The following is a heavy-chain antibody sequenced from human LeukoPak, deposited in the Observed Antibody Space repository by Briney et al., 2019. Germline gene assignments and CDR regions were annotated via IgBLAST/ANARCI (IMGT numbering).Heavy chain of an antibody. CDR3: ARLPAPAPVAPGGMDV. CDR2: SRNKAKSYTT. V-gene: IGHV3-72*01. Sequence: GGSLRLSCAASGFTLSDHYMDWVRQAPGKGLEWVGRSRNKAKSYTTEYAASVKGRFTVSRDDSKNSLYLQMNSLKIEDTAVYYCARLPAPAPVAPGGMDVWGQGTTVTVSS. CDR1: GFTLSDHY. J-gene: IGHJ6*02. D-gene: IGHD2-2*01.